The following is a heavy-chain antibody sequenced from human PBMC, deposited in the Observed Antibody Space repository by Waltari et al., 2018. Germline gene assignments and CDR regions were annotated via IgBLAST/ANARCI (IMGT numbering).Heavy chain of an antibody. D-gene: IGHD3-10*01. Sequence: QVQLQESGPGLVKPSETLSLTCTVSGYSISSGYYWGGIRQPPGKGLEWIGSIYHSGSTYYNPSLKSRVTISVDTSKNQFSLKLSSVTAADTAVYYCARVQLPRYYYYYMDVWGKGTTVTISS. J-gene: IGHJ6*03. CDR1: GYSISSGYY. V-gene: IGHV4-38-2*02. CDR2: IYHSGST. CDR3: ARVQLPRYYYYYMDV.